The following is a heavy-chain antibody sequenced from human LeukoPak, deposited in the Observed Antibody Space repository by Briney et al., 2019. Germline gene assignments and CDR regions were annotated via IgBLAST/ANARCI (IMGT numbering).Heavy chain of an antibody. J-gene: IGHJ4*02. D-gene: IGHD2-2*01. CDR1: GYTFTSYG. CDR3: ARVARLPNCSSTSCYSAPFDY. V-gene: IGHV1-18*01. CDR2: ISAYNGNT. Sequence: ASVKVSCKASGYTFTSYGISWVRQAPGQGLEWVGWISAYNGNTNYAQKLQGRVTMTTDTSTNTAYMELRSLRSDDTAVYYCARVARLPNCSSTSCYSAPFDYWGQGTLVTVSS.